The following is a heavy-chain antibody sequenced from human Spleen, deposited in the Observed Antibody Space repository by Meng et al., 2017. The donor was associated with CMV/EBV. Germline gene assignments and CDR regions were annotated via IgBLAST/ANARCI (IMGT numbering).Heavy chain of an antibody. J-gene: IGHJ4*02. CDR1: TFSNYA. CDR2: ISGSGGTT. D-gene: IGHD2-2*01. CDR3: AQDGVVVPAAIGGVKGGGF. Sequence: TFSNYAMSWVRQAPGKGLEWVSIISGSGGTTYYADSVKGRFTISRVNSKNTLYLQMSSLRAEDTAVYYCAQDGVVVPAAIGGVKGGGFWGQGTLVTVSS. V-gene: IGHV3-23*01.